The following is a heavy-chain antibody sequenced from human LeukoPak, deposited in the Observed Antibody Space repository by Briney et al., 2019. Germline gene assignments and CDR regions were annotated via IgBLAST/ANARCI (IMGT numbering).Heavy chain of an antibody. J-gene: IGHJ5*02. CDR1: GGSISSSNW. CDR3: ARAASGYYDRWFDP. Sequence: SETLSLTCAVSGGSISSSNWWSWVRQPPGKGLEWIGEIYHSGSTNYNPSLKSRVTISADTYNNQFSLKLNSVTAADTAVYYCARAASGYYDRWFDPWGQGILVTVSS. D-gene: IGHD3-22*01. CDR2: IYHSGST. V-gene: IGHV4-4*02.